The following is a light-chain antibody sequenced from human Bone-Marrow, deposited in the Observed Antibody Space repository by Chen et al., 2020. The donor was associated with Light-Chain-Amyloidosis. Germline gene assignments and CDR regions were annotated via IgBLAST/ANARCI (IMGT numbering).Light chain of an antibody. V-gene: IGLV3-25*03. Sequence: SYELTQPPSVSVSQGQKARITCSGDDLPTKYAYWYQQKPDQAPVLVIHRDTERPSGISELFSGSSSGTTATLTISGVQAEDEADYHCQSADSSGTYEVIFGGGTKLTVL. CDR2: RDT. CDR3: QSADSSGTYEVI. J-gene: IGLJ2*01. CDR1: DLPTKY.